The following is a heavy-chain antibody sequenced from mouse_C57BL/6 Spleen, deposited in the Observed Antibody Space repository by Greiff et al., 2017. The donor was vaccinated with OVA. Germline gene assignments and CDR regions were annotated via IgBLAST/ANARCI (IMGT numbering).Heavy chain of an antibody. CDR2: ISSGGDYI. CDR3: TESNYAWFAY. V-gene: IGHV5-9-1*02. CDR1: GFTFSSYA. D-gene: IGHD2-5*01. J-gene: IGHJ3*01. Sequence: EVKLMESGEGLVKPGGSLKLSCAASGFTFSSYAMSWVRQTPEKRLEWVAYISSGGDYIYYADTVKGRFTISRDNARNTLYLQMSSLKSEDTAMYYCTESNYAWFAYWGQGTLVTVSA.